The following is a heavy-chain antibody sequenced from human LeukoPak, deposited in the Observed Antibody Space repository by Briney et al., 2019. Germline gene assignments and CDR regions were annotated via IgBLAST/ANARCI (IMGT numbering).Heavy chain of an antibody. V-gene: IGHV3-11*06. CDR2: ISSSSSSYT. Sequence: EGSLRLSCAASGFTFSDYYMSWIRQAPGKGLEWVSYISSSSSSYTNYADSVKGRFTISRDNAKNSLYLQMNSLRAEDTAVYYCARVQGFFGEPGWFDPWGQGTLVTVSS. J-gene: IGHJ5*02. D-gene: IGHD3-10*01. CDR1: GFTFSDYY. CDR3: ARVQGFFGEPGWFDP.